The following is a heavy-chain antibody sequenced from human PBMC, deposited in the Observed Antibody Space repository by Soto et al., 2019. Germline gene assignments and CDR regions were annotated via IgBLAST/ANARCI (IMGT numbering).Heavy chain of an antibody. Sequence: QVQLQESGPGLVKPSQTLSLTCTVSGGSISSGDYYWSWIRQPPGKGLEWIGYIYYSGSTYYNPSRKSRVTISVDTSKNQFSLKLSSVTAADTAVYFCARDRRNWDYFDYWGQGTLVIVSS. D-gene: IGHD7-27*01. CDR3: ARDRRNWDYFDY. CDR2: IYYSGST. CDR1: GGSISSGDYY. V-gene: IGHV4-30-4*01. J-gene: IGHJ4*02.